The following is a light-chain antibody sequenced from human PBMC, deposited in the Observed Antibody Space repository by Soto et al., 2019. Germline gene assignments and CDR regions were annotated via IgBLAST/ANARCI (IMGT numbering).Light chain of an antibody. Sequence: SVLPQPASVSGSPGQSITISCTGTSSDVGGYNYVSWYQQHPGRAPKLMIFDVRNRPSGVSNRFSGFKSGNTASLTISGLQAEDEADYYCSSYASTSTYVFGTGTKVTVL. V-gene: IGLV2-14*01. CDR1: SSDVGGYNY. CDR2: DVR. J-gene: IGLJ1*01. CDR3: SSYASTSTYV.